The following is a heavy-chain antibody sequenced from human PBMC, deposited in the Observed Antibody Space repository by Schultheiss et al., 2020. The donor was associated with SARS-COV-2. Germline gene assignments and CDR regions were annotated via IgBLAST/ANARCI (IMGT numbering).Heavy chain of an antibody. J-gene: IGHJ4*02. CDR2: IYHSGST. CDR1: GGSFRGYY. D-gene: IGHD3-10*01. Sequence: SETLSLTCAVYGGSFRGYYWGWIRQPPGKGLEWIGSIYHSGSTYYNPSLKSRVTISVDTSKNQFSLKLSSVTAADTAVYYCARGSITMVQGVIPFDYWGQGTLVTVSS. CDR3: ARGSITMVQGVIPFDY. V-gene: IGHV4-38-2*01.